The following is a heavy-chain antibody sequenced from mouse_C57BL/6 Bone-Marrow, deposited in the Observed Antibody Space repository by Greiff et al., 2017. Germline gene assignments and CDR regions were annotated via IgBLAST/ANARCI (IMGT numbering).Heavy chain of an antibody. D-gene: IGHD1-1*01. CDR3: ALYYYGSSYGYAMDY. J-gene: IGHJ4*01. CDR1: GYTFTSYW. V-gene: IGHV1-69*01. CDR2: IDPSDSYS. Sequence: VQLQQPGAELVMPGASVKLSCKASGYTFTSYWMHWVKQRPGQGLEWIGEIDPSDSYSNYNQKFKGKSTLTVDKSSSTAYMQLSSLTSEDSAVYYGALYYYGSSYGYAMDYWGQGTSVTVSS.